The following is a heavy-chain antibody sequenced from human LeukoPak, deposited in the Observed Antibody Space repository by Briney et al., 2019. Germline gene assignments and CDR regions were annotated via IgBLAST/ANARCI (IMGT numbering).Heavy chain of an antibody. Sequence: GASVKVSCKAYGYTFTSYYMHWVRQAPGQGLEWMGIINPSGGSTSYAQKLQGRVTMTTDTSTSTAYMELRSLRSDDTAVYYCAKSPPVYSSSWYGGYDYYYYYMDVWGKGTTVTVSS. CDR3: AKSPPVYSSSWYGGYDYYYYYMDV. CDR1: GYTFTSYY. J-gene: IGHJ6*03. D-gene: IGHD6-13*01. CDR2: INPSGGST. V-gene: IGHV1-46*01.